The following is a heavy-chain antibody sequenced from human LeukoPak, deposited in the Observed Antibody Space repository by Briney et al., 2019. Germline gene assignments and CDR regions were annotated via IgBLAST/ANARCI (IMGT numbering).Heavy chain of an antibody. CDR3: ARGALTTVSKPPMDV. J-gene: IGHJ6*02. CDR1: GFTFSSYS. CDR2: ISSSSSYI. Sequence: GGSLRLSCAASGFTFSSYSMNWVRQAPGKGLEWVSSISSSSSYIYYADSVKGRFTISRDNAKNSLYLQMNSLRAEDTAVYYCARGALTTVSKPPMDVWGQGTTVTVSS. D-gene: IGHD4-11*01. V-gene: IGHV3-21*01.